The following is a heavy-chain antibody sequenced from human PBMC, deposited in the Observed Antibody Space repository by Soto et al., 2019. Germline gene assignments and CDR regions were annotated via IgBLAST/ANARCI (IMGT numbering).Heavy chain of an antibody. J-gene: IGHJ6*02. CDR1: GFTFSSYG. V-gene: IGHV3-33*01. CDR2: IWYDGSNK. D-gene: IGHD3-22*01. CDR3: ARDAAYDSSGYYSYYYYGMDV. Sequence: GSLRLSCAASGFTFSSYGMHWVRQAPGKGLEWVAVIWYDGSNKYYADSVKGRFTISRDNSKNTLYLQMNSLRAEDTAVYYCARDAAYDSSGYYSYYYYGMDVWGQGTTVTVSS.